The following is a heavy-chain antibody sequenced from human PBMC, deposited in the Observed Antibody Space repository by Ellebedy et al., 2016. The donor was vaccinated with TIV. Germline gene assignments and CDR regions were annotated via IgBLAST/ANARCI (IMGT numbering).Heavy chain of an antibody. CDR3: VKAWGD. D-gene: IGHD3-16*01. Sequence: GESLKISCSAAGFTFSSYAMHWVRQAPGKGLVYISAIVSNGDSTYYANSVKGRFIISRDNSKNTWYLQMSSLRLEDTAVYYCVKAWGDWGQGTLVTVSS. V-gene: IGHV3-64D*06. J-gene: IGHJ4*02. CDR2: IVSNGDST. CDR1: GFTFSSYA.